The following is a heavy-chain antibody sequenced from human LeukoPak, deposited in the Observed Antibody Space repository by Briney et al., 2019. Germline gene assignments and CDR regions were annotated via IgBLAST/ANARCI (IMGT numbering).Heavy chain of an antibody. CDR1: RGTFSSYA. CDR3: ARVSVAYNWNDYYYYYYMDV. V-gene: IGHV1-69*05. CDR2: IIPIFGTA. J-gene: IGHJ6*03. Sequence: SVKVSCKAPRGTFSSYAISWVRQAPGQGLEWMGGIIPIFGTANYAQKFQGRVTITTDESTSTAYMELSSLRSEDTAVYYCARVSVAYNWNDYYYYYYMDVWGKGTTVTVSS. D-gene: IGHD1-20*01.